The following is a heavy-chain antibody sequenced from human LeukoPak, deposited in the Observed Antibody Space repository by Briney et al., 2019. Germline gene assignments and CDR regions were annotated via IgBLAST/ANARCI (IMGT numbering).Heavy chain of an antibody. CDR3: AKDRVATIDLYYYYGMDV. CDR1: GFTFSSYA. V-gene: IGHV3-23*01. CDR2: ISGSGGST. D-gene: IGHD5-12*01. Sequence: GGSLRLSCAASGFTFSSYAMSWVRQAPGKGLEWVSAISGSGGSTYYADSVKGRFTISRDNSKNTLYLQMNSLRAEDTAVYYCAKDRVATIDLYYYYGMDVWGQGTTVTVSS. J-gene: IGHJ6*02.